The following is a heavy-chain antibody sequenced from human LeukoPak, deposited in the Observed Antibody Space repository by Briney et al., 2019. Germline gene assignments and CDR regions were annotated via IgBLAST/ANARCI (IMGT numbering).Heavy chain of an antibody. CDR3: ANDNLVPNAFDI. J-gene: IGHJ3*02. Sequence: SETLSLTCSVSGASISGYYWTWIRQPAGKGLEWIGSMFTSGSTNYNPSLKSRVTLSVDTSTNQFSLKLRSVTAADTAVYYCANDNLVPNAFDIWGQGTMVTVSS. V-gene: IGHV4-4*07. D-gene: IGHD6-13*01. CDR2: MFTSGST. CDR1: GASISGYY.